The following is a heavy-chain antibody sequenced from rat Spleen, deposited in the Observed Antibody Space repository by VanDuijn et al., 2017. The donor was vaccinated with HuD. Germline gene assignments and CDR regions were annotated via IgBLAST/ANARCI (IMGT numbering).Heavy chain of an antibody. D-gene: IGHD1-7*01. Sequence: EVQLVESGGGLVQPGRSMKLSCVASGFTFSDFFMAWVRQAPAKGLEWVATISSDGTNTYYRDSVKGRFTISRDNAKSTLYLQMNSLRSEDTATYYCTSQWGYWGQGVMVTVSS. J-gene: IGHJ2*01. CDR3: TSQWGY. CDR2: ISSDGTNT. V-gene: IGHV5-29*01. CDR1: GFTFSDFF.